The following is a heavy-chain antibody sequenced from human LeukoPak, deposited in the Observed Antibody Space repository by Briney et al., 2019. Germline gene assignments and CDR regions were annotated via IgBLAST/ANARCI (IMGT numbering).Heavy chain of an antibody. CDR1: GYSISSGYY. D-gene: IGHD3-10*01. V-gene: IGHV4-38-2*01. J-gene: IGHJ6*04. Sequence: PSETLSLTCAVSGYSISSGYYWGWIRQPPGKGLEWFGSMSHNRGTYYNPSLKSRVTISMDTSKNQFSLRLSSVTAADTAVYYCASYYASGVSAYNYYGMDVWGKGTTVTVSS. CDR2: MSHNRGT. CDR3: ASYYASGVSAYNYYGMDV.